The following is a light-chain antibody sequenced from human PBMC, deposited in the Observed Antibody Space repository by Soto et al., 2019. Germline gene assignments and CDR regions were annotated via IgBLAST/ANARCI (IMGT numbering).Light chain of an antibody. J-gene: IGLJ1*01. Sequence: SYELTQPPSVSVSPGLTASITCSGDKLGDKLAYWYQQKPGQSPVLVMHQDSKRPSGIPERFSGSNSGNTATLTISGTQSMDEADYYCQAWDSSTAVFGTGTKVTVL. CDR3: QAWDSSTAV. CDR2: QDS. V-gene: IGLV3-1*01. CDR1: KLGDKL.